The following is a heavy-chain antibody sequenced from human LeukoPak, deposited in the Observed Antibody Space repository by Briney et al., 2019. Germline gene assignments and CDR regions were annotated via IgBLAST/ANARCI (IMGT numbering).Heavy chain of an antibody. D-gene: IGHD3-10*01. Sequence: ASVKVSCKASGYTFTSYGISWVRQAPGQSLEWVGWISRGNDDTKYSQKFQGRVTITKDTSASTVYMELSSLRSEDTAVYYCARDWAPGSSPLDPWGQGTLVTVSS. CDR2: ISRGNDDT. V-gene: IGHV1-3*01. J-gene: IGHJ5*02. CDR1: GYTFTSYG. CDR3: ARDWAPGSSPLDP.